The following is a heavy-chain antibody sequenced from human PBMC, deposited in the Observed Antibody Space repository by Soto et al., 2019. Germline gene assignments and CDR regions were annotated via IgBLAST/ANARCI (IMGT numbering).Heavy chain of an antibody. Sequence: VKVSCKASGYTFIGYHIHWVRQAPGQGLEWMGWINPNTGDTVYAQRFQDWVTMTSDTSISTAYMDLSRLRSDDTAIYYCARDLNGWSHFDYWGQGTLVTVSS. V-gene: IGHV1-2*04. D-gene: IGHD6-19*01. J-gene: IGHJ4*02. CDR1: GYTFIGYH. CDR2: INPNTGDT. CDR3: ARDLNGWSHFDY.